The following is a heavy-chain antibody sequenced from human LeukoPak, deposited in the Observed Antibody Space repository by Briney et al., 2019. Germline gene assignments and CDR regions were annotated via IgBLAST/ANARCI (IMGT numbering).Heavy chain of an antibody. Sequence: SESLSLTCTVSGGSISSYYWSWIRQPAGKGLEWIGRIYTSGSTNYNPSLKSRVTIAVDTSKNQFSLKLSSVTAADTAVYYCARHGPLKYYDSREKGDDAFDIWGQGTMVTVSS. V-gene: IGHV4-4*07. D-gene: IGHD3-22*01. CDR3: ARHGPLKYYDSREKGDDAFDI. J-gene: IGHJ3*02. CDR1: GGSISSYY. CDR2: IYTSGST.